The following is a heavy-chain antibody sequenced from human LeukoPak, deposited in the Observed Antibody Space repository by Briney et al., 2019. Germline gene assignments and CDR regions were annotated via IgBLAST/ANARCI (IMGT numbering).Heavy chain of an antibody. Sequence: SETLSLTCTVSGGSIRSYFWSWIRQPPGKGLGWIGYVYYSGSANYNPSLKSRVTISVDTSKKQFSLKLSSVTAADTAVYYCARRPDGTSHFDYWGQGTLVTVSS. CDR1: GGSIRSYF. CDR2: VYYSGSA. V-gene: IGHV4-59*08. J-gene: IGHJ4*02. D-gene: IGHD6-6*01. CDR3: ARRPDGTSHFDY.